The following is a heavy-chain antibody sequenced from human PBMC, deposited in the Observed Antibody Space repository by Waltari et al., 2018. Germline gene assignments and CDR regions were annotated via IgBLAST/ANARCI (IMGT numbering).Heavy chain of an antibody. D-gene: IGHD3-22*01. CDR2: SIPILGTA. CDR1: GGTFSSYA. J-gene: IGHJ6*02. CDR3: AKYYYDSSGYYYYDSGMDV. V-gene: IGHV1-69*13. Sequence: QVQLVQSGAEVKKPGSSVKVSCTASGGTFSSYAISWVRQAPGQGLEWMGGSIPILGTANDVQKCQGRVTITADESTSTAYMELSSLRSEDTAVYYCAKYYYDSSGYYYYDSGMDVWGQGTTVTVSS.